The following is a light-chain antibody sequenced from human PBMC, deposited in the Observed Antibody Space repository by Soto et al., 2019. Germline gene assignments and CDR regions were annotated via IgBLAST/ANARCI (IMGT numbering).Light chain of an antibody. Sequence: QSVLTQPRSVYGSPGQSVTIFCTETSTDVGGYNFVSWYQQHPGKAPKLMIYDVNKRPSGVPDRFSGSKSGNTASLNISGLQAEDEADYYCCSFAGSFVFGTGTKVTVL. V-gene: IGLV2-11*01. CDR3: CSFAGSFV. J-gene: IGLJ1*01. CDR1: STDVGGYNF. CDR2: DVN.